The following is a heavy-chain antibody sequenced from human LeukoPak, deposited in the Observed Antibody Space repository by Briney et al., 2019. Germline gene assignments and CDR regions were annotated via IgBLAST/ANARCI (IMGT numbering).Heavy chain of an antibody. D-gene: IGHD2-15*01. V-gene: IGHV3-23*01. CDR3: AKPGDGCSGGSCYYFDY. J-gene: IGHJ4*02. Sequence: GGSLRLSCAASGFTFSDYYMSWIRQAPGKGLEWISGISGSGGNTYYADSVKGRFTISRDISKNTLYLQMNSLRGEDTAVYYCAKPGDGCSGGSCYYFDYWGQGTLVTVSS. CDR1: GFTFSDYY. CDR2: ISGSGGNT.